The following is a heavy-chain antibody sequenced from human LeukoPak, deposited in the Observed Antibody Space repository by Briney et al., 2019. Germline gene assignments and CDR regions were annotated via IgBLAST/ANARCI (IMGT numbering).Heavy chain of an antibody. V-gene: IGHV3-23*01. D-gene: IGHD2-2*01. J-gene: IGHJ4*02. Sequence: GXXLRLSCAASGFTFSSYAMSWVRQAPGKGLEWVSAISGSGGSTYYADSVKGRFTISRDNYKNTMYMKMNRLRAEHTAVYYCAKGGGYCSSTSCYRAFDYWGQGTLVTVSS. CDR1: GFTFSSYA. CDR2: ISGSGGST. CDR3: AKGGGYCSSTSCYRAFDY.